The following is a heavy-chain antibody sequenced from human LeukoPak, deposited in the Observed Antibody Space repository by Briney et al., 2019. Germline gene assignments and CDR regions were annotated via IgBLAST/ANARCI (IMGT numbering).Heavy chain of an antibody. CDR3: AREYTLYRSGWFLDY. V-gene: IGHV4-61*02. J-gene: IGHJ4*02. Sequence: KSSETLSLTCTVSGGSISSGSYYWSWIRQPAGKGLEWIGRIYTSGSTNYNPSLKSRATISMDTSKNQFSLKLSSVTAADTAVYYCAREYTLYRSGWFLDYWGQGTVVTVSS. CDR1: GGSISSGSYY. D-gene: IGHD6-19*01. CDR2: IYTSGST.